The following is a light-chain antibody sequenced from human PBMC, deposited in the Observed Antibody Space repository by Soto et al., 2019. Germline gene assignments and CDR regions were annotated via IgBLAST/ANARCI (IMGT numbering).Light chain of an antibody. CDR3: CSYEGRYTHV. Sequence: QSALTQPRSVSGSPGQSVTISCTGTSSDVGRYNFVSWYQQHPDKAPKLMIYDVIKRPSGVPDRFSGSKSGNTASLTIYGLQDEDEAEYHRCSYEGRYTHVFGTGTKVTV. CDR1: SSDVGRYNF. J-gene: IGLJ1*01. CDR2: DVI. V-gene: IGLV2-11*01.